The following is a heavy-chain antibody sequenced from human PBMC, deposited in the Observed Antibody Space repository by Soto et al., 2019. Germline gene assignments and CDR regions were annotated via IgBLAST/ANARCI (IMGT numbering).Heavy chain of an antibody. Sequence: PGGSLRLSCAASGFTFSSYGMHWVRQAPGKGLEWVAVISYDGSNKYYADSVKGRFTISRDNSKNTLYLQMNSLRAEDTAVYYCAKELGITMIVVVPDLDAFDIWGQGTMVTVSS. CDR1: GFTFSSYG. D-gene: IGHD3-22*01. CDR3: AKELGITMIVVVPDLDAFDI. CDR2: ISYDGSNK. J-gene: IGHJ3*02. V-gene: IGHV3-30*18.